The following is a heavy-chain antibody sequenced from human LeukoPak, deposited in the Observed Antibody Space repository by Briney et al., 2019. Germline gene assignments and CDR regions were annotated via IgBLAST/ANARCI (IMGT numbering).Heavy chain of an antibody. Sequence: GGSLRLSCAASGFTFNTFNMNWVRQAPGKGLEWVAVIWYDGSNKYYADSVKGRFTISRDNSKNTLYLQMNSLRAEDTAVYYCARSGVEFDSGYDRYYYYMDVWGKGTTVTVSS. CDR1: GFTFNTFN. CDR2: IWYDGSNK. CDR3: ARSGVEFDSGYDRYYYYMDV. D-gene: IGHD5-12*01. V-gene: IGHV3-33*08. J-gene: IGHJ6*03.